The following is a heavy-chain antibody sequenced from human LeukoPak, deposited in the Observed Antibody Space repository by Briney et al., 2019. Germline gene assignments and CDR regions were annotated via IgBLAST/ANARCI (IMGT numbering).Heavy chain of an antibody. D-gene: IGHD3-10*01. Sequence: ASVKVSCRASGYTFTGNYVHWVRQAPGQGLEWMGWINPNSGDTNYAQKFQGRVTMTRDTSISTAYMELSRLRSDDTAVYYCARTSILLWFGESSFDYWGQGTLVTVSS. J-gene: IGHJ4*02. CDR1: GYTFTGNY. CDR2: INPNSGDT. V-gene: IGHV1-2*02. CDR3: ARTSILLWFGESSFDY.